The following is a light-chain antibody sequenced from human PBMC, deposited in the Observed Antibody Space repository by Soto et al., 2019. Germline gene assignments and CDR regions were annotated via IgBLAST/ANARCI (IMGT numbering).Light chain of an antibody. J-gene: IGLJ1*01. CDR3: CSYAVSLYV. Sequence: QSALTQPHSVSGSPGQSVTISCTGTSSDVREHNYVSWYQHHPGKAPKLIISDVNRRPSGVPDRFAGSKSGSTVSLTIAGLDAEDEDDYFCCSYAVSLYVFGTGTKLTVL. CDR1: SSDVREHNY. CDR2: DVN. V-gene: IGLV2-11*02.